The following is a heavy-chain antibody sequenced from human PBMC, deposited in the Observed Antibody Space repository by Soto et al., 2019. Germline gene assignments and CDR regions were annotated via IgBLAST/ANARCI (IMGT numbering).Heavy chain of an antibody. CDR3: ARDNWNGAYYGLDV. Sequence: EVQLLESGGGLVQSGESLTLSCVASQFTFNIDAMTWVRQAPGKGLEWVSSISGSGASIYYADSVKGRFTISRDKSKKTLYLQMNSLRAEDTAVYWCARDNWNGAYYGLDVWGQGTTVTVS. D-gene: IGHD1-20*01. CDR2: ISGSGASI. J-gene: IGHJ6*02. V-gene: IGHV3-23*01. CDR1: QFTFNIDA.